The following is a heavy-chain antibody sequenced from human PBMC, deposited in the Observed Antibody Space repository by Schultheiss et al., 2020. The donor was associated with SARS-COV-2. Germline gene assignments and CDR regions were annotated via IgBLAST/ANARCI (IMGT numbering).Heavy chain of an antibody. D-gene: IGHD6-13*01. Sequence: SETLSLTCAVYGGSFSGYYWSWIRQPPGKGLEWIGEINHSGSTNYNPSLKSRVTISVDTSKNQFSLKLSSVTAADTAVYYCATGAAAGINYWGQGTLVTVSS. V-gene: IGHV4-34*01. CDR3: ATGAAAGINY. J-gene: IGHJ4*02. CDR2: INHSGST. CDR1: GGSFSGYY.